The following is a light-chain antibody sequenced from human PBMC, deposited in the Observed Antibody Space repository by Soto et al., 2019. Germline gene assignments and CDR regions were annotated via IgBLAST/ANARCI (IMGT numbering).Light chain of an antibody. Sequence: QSALTQPASVSGSPGQSISISCTGTSSDVGGYNYVSWYQQHPGKAPDVLIYEVSNRPSGVSDRFSGSKSGNTASLTISGLQAGDEADYYCNSYTSGSTYVFGTGTKLTVL. CDR3: NSYTSGSTYV. CDR2: EVS. CDR1: SSDVGGYNY. V-gene: IGLV2-14*01. J-gene: IGLJ1*01.